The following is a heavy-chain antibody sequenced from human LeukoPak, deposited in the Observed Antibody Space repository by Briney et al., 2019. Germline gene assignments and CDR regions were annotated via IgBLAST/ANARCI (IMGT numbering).Heavy chain of an antibody. CDR3: AGNIAARLDY. CDR2: IDHSGSN. V-gene: IGHV4-34*01. D-gene: IGHD6-6*01. CDR1: GGSFSGYY. J-gene: IGHJ4*02. Sequence: SETLSLTCAVYGGSFSGYYWSWIRQPPGKGLEWIGEIDHSGSNNYNPSLKSRVTISVDTSKNQFSLKLSSVTAADTAVYYCAGNIAARLDYWGQGTLVTVSS.